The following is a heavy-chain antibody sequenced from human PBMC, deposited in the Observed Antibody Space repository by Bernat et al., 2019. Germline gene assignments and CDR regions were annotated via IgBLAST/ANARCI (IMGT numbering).Heavy chain of an antibody. CDR1: GFTFSSYW. CDR2: IKQDGSEK. Sequence: EVQLVESGGGLVQPGGSLRLSCAASGFTFSSYWMSWVRQAPGKGLEWVGNIKQDGSEKYYVDSVKGRFTISRDNAKNSLYLQMNSLTAEDTAVYYCARRFDYGDYLSPFDYWGQGTLVTVSS. D-gene: IGHD4-17*01. J-gene: IGHJ4*02. CDR3: ARRFDYGDYLSPFDY. V-gene: IGHV3-7*01.